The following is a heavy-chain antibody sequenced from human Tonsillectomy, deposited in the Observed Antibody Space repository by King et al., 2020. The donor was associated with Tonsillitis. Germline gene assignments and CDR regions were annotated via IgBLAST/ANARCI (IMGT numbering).Heavy chain of an antibody. Sequence: VQLVESGGGLVQPGGSLRLSCAASGFTFSSYAMSWVRQAPGKGLEWVSVIYSGGSSTYYADSEKGRFTISRDNSKNTLYLQMNSLIAEDTAVYYCAKGGDDILTGYYPDYWGQGTLVTVSS. CDR1: GFTFSSYA. V-gene: IGHV3-23*03. CDR2: IYSGGSST. J-gene: IGHJ4*02. CDR3: AKGGDDILTGYYPDY. D-gene: IGHD3-9*01.